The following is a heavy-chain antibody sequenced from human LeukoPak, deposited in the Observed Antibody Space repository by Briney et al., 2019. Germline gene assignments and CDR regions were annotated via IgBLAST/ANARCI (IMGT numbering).Heavy chain of an antibody. V-gene: IGHV3-15*05. Sequence: GGSLRLSCAASGFTFSHAWMSWVRQAPGKGLEWVGRIKSENDGGATDYAAPVKGRFTISRDDSKDTLYPQMDNLKTEDTAVYYCTTGWGTMIISDWLDPWGQGTLVTVSS. D-gene: IGHD3-22*01. CDR2: IKSENDGGAT. CDR3: TTGWGTMIISDWLDP. J-gene: IGHJ5*02. CDR1: GFTFSHAW.